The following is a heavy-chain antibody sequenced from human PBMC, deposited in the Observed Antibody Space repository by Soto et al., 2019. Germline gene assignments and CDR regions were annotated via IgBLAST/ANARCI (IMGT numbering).Heavy chain of an antibody. CDR1: GGTFSSYA. V-gene: IGHV1-69*12. CDR2: IIPIFGTA. CDR3: ARDRSHYYYDSSGYYGYGFDP. J-gene: IGHJ5*02. Sequence: QVQLVQSGAEVKKPGSSVKVSCKASGGTFSSYAISWVRQAPGQGLEWMGGIIPIFGTANYAQKFQGRVTITADESTSTAYMELSSLRSEDTAVYYCARDRSHYYYDSSGYYGYGFDPWGQGTLVTVSS. D-gene: IGHD3-22*01.